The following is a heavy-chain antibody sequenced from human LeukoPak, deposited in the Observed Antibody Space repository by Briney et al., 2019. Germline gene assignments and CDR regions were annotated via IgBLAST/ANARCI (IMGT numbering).Heavy chain of an antibody. CDR2: ISSSSGTI. V-gene: IGHV3-48*04. CDR1: GFTFSSYS. CDR3: ARLGYCSSTSCYRQFDY. J-gene: IGHJ4*02. D-gene: IGHD2-2*01. Sequence: GGSLRLSCAASGFTFSSYSMNWVRQAPGKGLEWVSYISSSSGTIYYADSVKGRFTISRDNAKNSLYLQMHSLRAEDTAVYYCARLGYCSSTSCYRQFDYWGQGTLVTVSS.